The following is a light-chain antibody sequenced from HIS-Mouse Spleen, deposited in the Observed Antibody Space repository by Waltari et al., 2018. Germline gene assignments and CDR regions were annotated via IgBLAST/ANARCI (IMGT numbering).Light chain of an antibody. J-gene: IGLJ2*01. CDR2: EGS. Sequence: QSALTQPASVSGSPGQSITISCTGTSSDVGSYNLVSWYRQHPGKAPRLMSYEGSKRPAGVAKRFSGSKSGNTASLTISGLQAEDEADYYCCSYAGSSTYVVFGGGTKLTVL. CDR3: CSYAGSSTYVV. CDR1: SSDVGSYNL. V-gene: IGLV2-23*01.